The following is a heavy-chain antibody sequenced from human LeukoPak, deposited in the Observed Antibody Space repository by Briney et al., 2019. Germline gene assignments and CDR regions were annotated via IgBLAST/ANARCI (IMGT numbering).Heavy chain of an antibody. J-gene: IGHJ3*02. Sequence: SETLSLTCTVSGGSISSYYWSWIRQPAGKGLEWIGRIYTSGSTNYNPSLKSRVTMSVDTSKNQFSLKLTSVTAADTAVYFCARGPYSYDSSGAFDIWGQGTMVTVSS. CDR1: GGSISSYY. D-gene: IGHD3-22*01. CDR2: IYTSGST. V-gene: IGHV4-4*07. CDR3: ARGPYSYDSSGAFDI.